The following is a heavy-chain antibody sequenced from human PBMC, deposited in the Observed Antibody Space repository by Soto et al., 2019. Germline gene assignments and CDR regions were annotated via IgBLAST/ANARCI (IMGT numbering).Heavy chain of an antibody. J-gene: IGHJ4*02. CDR2: ISSDGSNK. CDR1: GFTFSDYY. V-gene: IGHV3-30-3*01. Sequence: GGSLRLSCAASGFTFSDYYMSWIRQAPGKGLEWVAVISSDGSNKYYADSVKGRFTISRDNSKNTLYLQMNSLRAEDTAVYYCARDPEMATIRAYFDYWGQGTLVTVSS. CDR3: ARDPEMATIRAYFDY. D-gene: IGHD5-12*01.